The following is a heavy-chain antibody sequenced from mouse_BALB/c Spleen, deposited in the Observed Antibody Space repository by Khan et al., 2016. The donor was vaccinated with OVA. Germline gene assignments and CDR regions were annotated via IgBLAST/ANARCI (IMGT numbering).Heavy chain of an antibody. CDR1: GYTFTSYW. CDR2: INPSTGYT. CDR3: ARRFVYGSSVDY. Sequence: QVQLQQSGAELAKPGASVKMSCKASGYTFTSYWMHWVKQRPGQGLEWIGYINPSTGYTEYNQKFKDKATLTADKSSSTAYMQLSSLTSEDSSVYYCARRFVYGSSVDYWGQGTTLTFSS. J-gene: IGHJ2*01. V-gene: IGHV1-7*01. D-gene: IGHD1-1*01.